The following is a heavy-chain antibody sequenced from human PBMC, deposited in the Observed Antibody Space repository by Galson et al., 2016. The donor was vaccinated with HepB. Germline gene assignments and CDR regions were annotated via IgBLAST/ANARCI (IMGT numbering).Heavy chain of an antibody. CDR1: GFTFSAYS. V-gene: IGHV3-48*04. CDR3: ARGRDYGDNFFDS. CDR2: ISGSSGTI. D-gene: IGHD4-17*01. J-gene: IGHJ4*02. Sequence: LRLSCAASGFTFSAYSLNWVRQAPGKGLEWVSYISGSSGTIYYKDFVKGRCTISRDNAKNTLFLQMIGLRAEDTAVYYCARGRDYGDNFFDSWGQGTQVTVSS.